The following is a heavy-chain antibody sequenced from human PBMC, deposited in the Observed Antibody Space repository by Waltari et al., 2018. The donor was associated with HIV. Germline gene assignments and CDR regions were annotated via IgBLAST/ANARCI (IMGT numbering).Heavy chain of an antibody. V-gene: IGHV3-49*04. Sequence: DVPLVESAGDLVQPGRSLRLSCAGSGFTFGNFAMTWVRQAPGKGLEWVGYIRAKAYGGTSEYAASVKGRFVISRDDSKSIAYLQMNSLKTEDTAIYYCTRGSGRYEYWGQGTMTTVSS. CDR2: IRAKAYGGTS. D-gene: IGHD1-26*01. J-gene: IGHJ4*02. CDR1: GFTFGNFA. CDR3: TRGSGRYEY.